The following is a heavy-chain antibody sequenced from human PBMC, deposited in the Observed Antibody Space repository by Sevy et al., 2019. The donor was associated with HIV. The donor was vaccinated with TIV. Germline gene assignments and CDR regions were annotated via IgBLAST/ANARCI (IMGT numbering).Heavy chain of an antibody. CDR2: INSDGSST. V-gene: IGHV3-74*01. CDR1: GFTFSHYW. D-gene: IGHD1-26*01. CDR3: ARDRVVGATAAFDI. J-gene: IGHJ3*02. Sequence: GGSLRLSCAASGFTFSHYWMHWVRQAPGQGLVWVSRINSDGSSTNYADSVKGRFIISRDNAKNTLYLQMNSLRADDTAVFYCARDRVVGATAAFDIWGQGTMVTVSS.